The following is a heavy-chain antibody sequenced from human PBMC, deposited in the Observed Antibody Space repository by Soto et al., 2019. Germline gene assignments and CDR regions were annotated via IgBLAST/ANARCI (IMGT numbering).Heavy chain of an antibody. CDR1: GFTFITYG. Sequence: GGSLRLSCEASGFTFITYGMHWVRQAPGRGLEWVAVVSADGSDKYYVDSVKGRFTVSRDNSKNTLYLQMNSVRAADTAIYYCAKDLNYYGGGSPFHHWGQGTLVTVSS. CDR2: VSADGSDK. J-gene: IGHJ4*02. D-gene: IGHD3-10*01. V-gene: IGHV3-30*18. CDR3: AKDLNYYGGGSPFHH.